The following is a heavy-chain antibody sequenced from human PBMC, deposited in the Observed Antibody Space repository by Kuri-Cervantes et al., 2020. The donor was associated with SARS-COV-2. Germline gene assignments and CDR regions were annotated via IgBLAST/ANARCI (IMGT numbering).Heavy chain of an antibody. CDR1: GFTFSSYG. Sequence: GESLKISCAASGFTFSSYGMHWVRQAPGKGLEWVANIKQDGSEKYYVDSVKGRFTISRDNAKNSLYLQMNSLRAEDTAVYYCARRFHQYQLPHWYSDLWGRGTLVTVSS. CDR3: ARRFHQYQLPHWYSDL. D-gene: IGHD2-2*01. J-gene: IGHJ2*01. V-gene: IGHV3-7*01. CDR2: IKQDGSEK.